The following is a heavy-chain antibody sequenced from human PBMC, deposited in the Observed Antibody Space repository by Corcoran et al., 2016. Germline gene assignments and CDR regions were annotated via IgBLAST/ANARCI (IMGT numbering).Heavy chain of an antibody. CDR3: ARDLATTGTRYYYYGMDV. D-gene: IGHD4-17*01. CDR1: GFTFSSYW. Sequence: EVQLVESGGGLVQPGGSLRLSCAASGFTFSSYWMHWVRQAPGKGLVWVSRINSDGSSTSYADSVKGRFTISRDNAKNTLYLQMNSLRAEDTAVYYCARDLATTGTRYYYYGMDVWGQGTTVTVSS. J-gene: IGHJ6*02. V-gene: IGHV3-74*01. CDR2: INSDGSST.